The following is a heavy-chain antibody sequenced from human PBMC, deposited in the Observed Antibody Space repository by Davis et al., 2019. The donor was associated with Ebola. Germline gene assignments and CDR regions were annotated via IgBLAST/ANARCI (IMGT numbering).Heavy chain of an antibody. V-gene: IGHV3-23*01. Sequence: GGSLRLSCAASGFTFSSYAMSWVRQAPGKGLEWVSAIAGSGGSTYHADSVKGRFTISRDNSKNTLYLQMNSLRAEDTAVYYCARTAWYDFWSGYPHYFDYWGQGTLVTVSS. CDR1: GFTFSSYA. J-gene: IGHJ4*02. CDR3: ARTAWYDFWSGYPHYFDY. CDR2: IAGSGGST. D-gene: IGHD3-3*01.